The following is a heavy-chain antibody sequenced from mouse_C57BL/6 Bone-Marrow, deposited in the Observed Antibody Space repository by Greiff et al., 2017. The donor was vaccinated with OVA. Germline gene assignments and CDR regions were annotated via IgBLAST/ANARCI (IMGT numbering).Heavy chain of an antibody. V-gene: IGHV7-1*01. CDR2: SRNKANDYTT. CDR1: GFTFSDFY. Sequence: EVKLVESGGGLVQSGRSLRLSCAPSGFTFSDFYMEWVRQAPGKGLEWIAASRNKANDYTTEYSASVKGRFIVSRDTSQSILYLQMNALRAEDTAIYYCARDTYDPYAMDYWGQGTSVTVSS. D-gene: IGHD2-3*01. CDR3: ARDTYDPYAMDY. J-gene: IGHJ4*01.